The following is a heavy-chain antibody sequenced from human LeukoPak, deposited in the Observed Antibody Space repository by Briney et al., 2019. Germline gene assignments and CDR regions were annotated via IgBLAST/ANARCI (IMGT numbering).Heavy chain of an antibody. D-gene: IGHD5-12*01. CDR1: GYSFTSYW. Sequence: GESLKISCKGSGYSFTSYWIGWVRQMPGKGLEWMGIIYPGDSDTRYSPSFQGQVTISADKSISTAYLQWSSLKATDTAMYYCARLFYMATISGWFDPWGQGTLVTVSS. CDR3: ARLFYMATISGWFDP. CDR2: IYPGDSDT. J-gene: IGHJ5*02. V-gene: IGHV5-51*01.